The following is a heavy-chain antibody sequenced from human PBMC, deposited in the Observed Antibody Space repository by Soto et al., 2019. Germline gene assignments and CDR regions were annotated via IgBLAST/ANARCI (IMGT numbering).Heavy chain of an antibody. CDR3: ARDDDNDANALDY. J-gene: IGHJ4*02. V-gene: IGHV3-33*01. CDR2: IWNDGIRK. CDR1: GFTFSKYG. Sequence: RLSCAASGFTFSKYGMHWVRQAPGKGLAWVALIWNDGIRKVYVDSVKGRFTISRDNSKNTLDLQMNNLRDEDTAVYYCARDDDNDANALDYWGPGTLVTVSS.